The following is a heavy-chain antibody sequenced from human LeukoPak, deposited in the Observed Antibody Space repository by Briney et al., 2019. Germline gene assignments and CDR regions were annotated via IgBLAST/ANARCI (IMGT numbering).Heavy chain of an antibody. Sequence: GGSLRLSCAASGFTFSDYYMSWIRQAPGKGLEWVSYISSSGSTIYYADSVKGRFTISRDNTKNSLYLQMNSLRAEDTAVYYCASHAILTGPPYPWGQGTLVTVSS. V-gene: IGHV3-11*01. CDR1: GFTFSDYY. CDR2: ISSSGSTI. J-gene: IGHJ5*02. CDR3: ASHAILTGPPYP. D-gene: IGHD3-9*01.